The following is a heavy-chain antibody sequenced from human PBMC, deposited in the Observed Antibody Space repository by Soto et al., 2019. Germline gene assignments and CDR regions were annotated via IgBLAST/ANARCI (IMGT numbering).Heavy chain of an antibody. Sequence: SEALSLTCTVAGESVTNYLWSWMRQPPGKGLEWIGHMYHGGRTNYSPSLKSRVTMSLDSSKNQFSLNLSSVTAADPAVYFCARDPGYCTNGVCPIFDFWGQGVLVTVS. CDR3: ARDPGYCTNGVCPIFDF. V-gene: IGHV4-59*02. CDR2: MYHGGRT. D-gene: IGHD2-8*01. CDR1: GESVTNYL. J-gene: IGHJ4*02.